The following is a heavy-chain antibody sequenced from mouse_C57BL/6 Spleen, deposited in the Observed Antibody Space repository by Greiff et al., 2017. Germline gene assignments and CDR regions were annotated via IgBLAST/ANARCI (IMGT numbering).Heavy chain of an antibody. Sequence: QVQLQQSGAELVRPGASVTLSCKASGYTFTDYELHWVKQTPVHGLEWIGAIDPATGGTASHPQFKGTAILTADNSSSTAYMELRSLTSEDSAVEYCTRRNCGSSHALADWGQGTLVTVAA. CDR3: TRRNCGSSHALAD. V-gene: IGHV1-15*01. CDR1: GYTFTDYE. D-gene: IGHD1-1*01. CDR2: IDPATGGT. J-gene: IGHJ3*01.